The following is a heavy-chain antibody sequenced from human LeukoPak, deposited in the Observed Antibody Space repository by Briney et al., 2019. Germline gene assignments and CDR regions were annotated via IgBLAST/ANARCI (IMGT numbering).Heavy chain of an antibody. D-gene: IGHD6-13*01. V-gene: IGHV4-61*02. CDR1: GGSISSGTYS. Sequence: SETLSLTCTVSGGSISSGTYSWSWIRQPAGKGLEWIGRVYTTGTTNYNPSLKSRVTISVDTSKNQFSLRLSSVTAADTAVYYCARVTGYMTEDYFDYWGQGTLITVSS. CDR3: ARVTGYMTEDYFDY. CDR2: VYTTGTT. J-gene: IGHJ4*02.